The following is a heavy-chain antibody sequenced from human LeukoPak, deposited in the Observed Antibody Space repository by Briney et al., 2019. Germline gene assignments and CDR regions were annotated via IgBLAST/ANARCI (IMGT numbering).Heavy chain of an antibody. V-gene: IGHV4-59*01. CDR2: NYYSGST. J-gene: IGHJ4*02. CDR3: ARSLCGGDCYLGY. D-gene: IGHD2-21*02. CDR1: GGSISSYY. Sequence: SETLSLTCTVSGGSISSYYWSWIRQPPGKGLEWIGYNYYSGSTNYNPSLKSRVTISVDTSKNQFSLKLSSVTAADTAVYYCARSLCGGDCYLGYWGQGTLVTVSS.